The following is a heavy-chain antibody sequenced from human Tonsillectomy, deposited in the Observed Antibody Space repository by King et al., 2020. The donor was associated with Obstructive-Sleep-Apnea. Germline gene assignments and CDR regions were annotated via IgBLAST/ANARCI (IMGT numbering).Heavy chain of an antibody. Sequence: VQLVESGGGVVQPGRSLRLSCATSRFTFSSYGMHWVRQAPGKGLEGVAVISYDGSNKHYADSVKGRFTISRDNSKNTLYLQMNSLRAEDTAVYYCAKANYGDYSLGYWGQGTLVTVSS. CDR2: ISYDGSNK. CDR3: AKANYGDYSLGY. D-gene: IGHD4-17*01. J-gene: IGHJ4*02. V-gene: IGHV3-30*18. CDR1: RFTFSSYG.